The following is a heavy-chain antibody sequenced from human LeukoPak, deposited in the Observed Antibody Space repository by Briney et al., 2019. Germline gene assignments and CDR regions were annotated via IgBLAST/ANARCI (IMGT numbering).Heavy chain of an antibody. CDR2: LYSGGST. Sequence: GGSLRLSCAASGFTVSSNYMSWVRQAPGKGLEWVSVLYSGGSTNYADSVKGRFTISRDNSKNTLCLQMNSLRAEDTAVYYCAKASRYCSGGSCHQNWFDPWGQGTLVTVSS. CDR3: AKASRYCSGGSCHQNWFDP. D-gene: IGHD2-15*01. J-gene: IGHJ5*02. V-gene: IGHV3-66*01. CDR1: GFTVSSNY.